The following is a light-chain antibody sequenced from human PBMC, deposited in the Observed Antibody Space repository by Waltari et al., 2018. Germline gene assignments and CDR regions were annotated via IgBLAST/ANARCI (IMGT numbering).Light chain of an antibody. CDR3: CSYAGSAISM. V-gene: IGLV2-23*02. J-gene: IGLJ3*02. Sequence: QSALTQTASVSGSPGQAITISCSGTTSDIGKYNFVYWYQQHPGKAPTLIIYDVNKRPSGVSNRFSGSKSGNTAFLTISGLQSADEADYYCCSYAGSAISMFGGGTKVTVL. CDR2: DVN. CDR1: TSDIGKYNF.